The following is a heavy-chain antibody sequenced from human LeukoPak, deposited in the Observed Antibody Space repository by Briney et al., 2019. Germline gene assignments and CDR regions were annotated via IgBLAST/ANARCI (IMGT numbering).Heavy chain of an antibody. CDR1: GFTFSSYW. D-gene: IGHD1-7*01. J-gene: IGHJ3*02. CDR2: INSDGSST. Sequence: GGSLRLSCAASGFTFSSYWMHWVRQAPGKGLVWVSRINSDGSSTSYADSVKGRFTISRDNSKNTLYLQMNSLRAEDTAVYYCAKDGENYDAFDIWGQGTMVTVSS. V-gene: IGHV3-74*01. CDR3: AKDGENYDAFDI.